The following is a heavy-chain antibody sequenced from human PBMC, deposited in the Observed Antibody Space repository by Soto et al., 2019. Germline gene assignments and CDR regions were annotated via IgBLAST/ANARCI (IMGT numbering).Heavy chain of an antibody. CDR3: AHTLVVQMPLDY. CDR2: IYGNNDK. CDR1: GFSLSTSGVS. V-gene: IGHV2-5*01. J-gene: IGHJ4*02. D-gene: IGHD3-16*02. Sequence: PTLVNATQTLTLTWSFSGFSLSTSGVSVVWIRQPRGKALEWVALIYGNNDKRYSPSLKSRLTIAKDTSKSQVVLKMTNMYTVDTGTYYCAHTLVVQMPLDYCGQG.